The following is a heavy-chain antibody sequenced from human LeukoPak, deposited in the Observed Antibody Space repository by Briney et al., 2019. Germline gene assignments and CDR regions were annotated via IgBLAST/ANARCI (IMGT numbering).Heavy chain of an antibody. V-gene: IGHV4-34*01. CDR2: INHSGSA. D-gene: IGHD3-9*01. CDR3: ASARYFDWLLYKNAFGI. J-gene: IGHJ3*02. Sequence: PSETLSLTCAVYGGSFSGYYWSWIRQPPGKGLEWIGEINHSGSANYNPSLKSRVTISVDTSKNQFSLKLSSVTAADTAVYYCASARYFDWLLYKNAFGIWGQGTMVTVSS. CDR1: GGSFSGYY.